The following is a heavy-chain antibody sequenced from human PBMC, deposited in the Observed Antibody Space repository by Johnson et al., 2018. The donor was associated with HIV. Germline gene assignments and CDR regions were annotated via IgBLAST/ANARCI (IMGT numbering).Heavy chain of an antibody. CDR2: ISWNSGSI. CDR1: GFTFDDYA. Sequence: VQLVESGGGLVQPGGSLRLSCAASGFTFDDYAMHWVRQAPGKGLEWVSGISWNSGSIGYADSVKGRFTISRDNAKNSLYVQMNSLRVEDTALYYCAKGYGSGSYYNCNAFDIWGQGTLVTVSS. J-gene: IGHJ3*02. CDR3: AKGYGSGSYYNCNAFDI. D-gene: IGHD3-10*01. V-gene: IGHV3-9*01.